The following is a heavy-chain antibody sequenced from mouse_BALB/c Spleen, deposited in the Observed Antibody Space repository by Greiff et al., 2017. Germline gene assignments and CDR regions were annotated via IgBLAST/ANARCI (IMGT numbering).Heavy chain of an antibody. V-gene: IGHV1-9*01. J-gene: IGHJ2*01. CDR1: GYTFSSYW. CDR2: ILPGSGST. D-gene: IGHD1-1*01. CDR3: ARFYYGKDFDY. Sequence: QVHVKQSGAELMKPGASVKISCKATGYTFSSYWIEWVKQRPGHGLEWIGEILPGSGSTNYNEKFKGKATFTADTSSNTAYMQLSSLTSEDSAVYYCARFYYGKDFDYWGQGTTLTVSS.